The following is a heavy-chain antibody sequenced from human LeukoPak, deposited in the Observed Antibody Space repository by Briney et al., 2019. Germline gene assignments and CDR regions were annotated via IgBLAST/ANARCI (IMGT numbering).Heavy chain of an antibody. D-gene: IGHD5-12*01. Sequence: GGSLRLSCAASGLIFSNYGMHWVRQAPGKGLEWVAVISYDGSNKYYADSVKGRFTISRDNSKNTLYLQMNSLRAEDTAVYYCARDPHGSGYDLFFDYWGQGTLVTVSS. CDR2: ISYDGSNK. CDR1: GLIFSNYG. J-gene: IGHJ4*02. CDR3: ARDPHGSGYDLFFDY. V-gene: IGHV3-30*03.